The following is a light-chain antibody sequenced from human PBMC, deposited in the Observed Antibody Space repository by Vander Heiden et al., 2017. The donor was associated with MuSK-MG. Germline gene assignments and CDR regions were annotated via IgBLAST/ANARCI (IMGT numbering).Light chain of an antibody. V-gene: IGLV2-14*01. CDR2: EVS. CDR1: SSDVGDYNY. CDR3: SSYTTSSTLLV. J-gene: IGLJ2*01. Sequence: QSALTQPASVSGSPGQSITISCTGTSSDVGDYNYVSWYQQHPGKAPKLLIYEVSNRPSGVSHRFSGSKSGNTASLTISGLQAEDESDYYCSSYTTSSTLLVFGGWTKLTVL.